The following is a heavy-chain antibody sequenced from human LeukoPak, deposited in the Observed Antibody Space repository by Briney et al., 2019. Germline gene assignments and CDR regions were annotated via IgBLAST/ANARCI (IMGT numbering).Heavy chain of an antibody. CDR1: GYSISSGYY. CDR3: ARSYDYVWGSYRYYFDY. V-gene: IGHV4-38-2*02. Sequence: SETLSLTCTVSGYSISSGYYWGWIRPPPGKGLEWIGSIYYSGSTYYNPSLKSRVTISVDTSKNQFSLKLSSVTAADTAVYYCARSYDYVWGSYRYYFDYWGQGTLVTVSS. D-gene: IGHD3-16*02. CDR2: IYYSGST. J-gene: IGHJ4*02.